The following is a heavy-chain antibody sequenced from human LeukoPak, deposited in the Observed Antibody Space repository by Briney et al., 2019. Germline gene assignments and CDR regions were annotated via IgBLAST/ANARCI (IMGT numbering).Heavy chain of an antibody. CDR3: ARAYYYDSSGYYPLGV. D-gene: IGHD3-22*01. CDR2: ISYDGSNK. CDR1: GFTFSSYW. J-gene: IGHJ4*02. V-gene: IGHV3-30*03. Sequence: GGSLRLSCAASGFTFSSYWMSWVRQAPGKGLEWVAVISYDGSNKYYADSVKGRFTISRDNSKNTLYLQMNSLRAEDTAVYYCARAYYYDSSGYYPLGVWGQGTLVTVSS.